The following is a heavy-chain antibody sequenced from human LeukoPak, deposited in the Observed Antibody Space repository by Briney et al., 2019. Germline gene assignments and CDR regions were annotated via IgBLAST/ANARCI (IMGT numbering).Heavy chain of an antibody. V-gene: IGHV3-30*18. CDR1: GFSFNNFG. Sequence: GRPLRLSCVASGFSFNNFGMHWVRQAPDKGLEWVAGISYDGSNKYYADSVKGRFTISRDNSKNTLYLQVNSLRDEDTAVYYCAKGWRLSDSWGQGTLVTVSS. D-gene: IGHD3-3*01. J-gene: IGHJ5*01. CDR3: AKGWRLSDS. CDR2: ISYDGSNK.